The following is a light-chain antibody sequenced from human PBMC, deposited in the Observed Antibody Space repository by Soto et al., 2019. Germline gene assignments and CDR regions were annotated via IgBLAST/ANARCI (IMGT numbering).Light chain of an antibody. CDR2: GAS. J-gene: IGKJ1*01. V-gene: IGKV3-20*01. CDR1: QSVRSSN. Sequence: EIVLTQSPGTLPLSPGERATLSCRASQSVRSSNLAWYQQKPGQAPRIRIYGASSRATGIPDKFSGSGSGTDFTLTISRLEPEDFAVYYCQQYGSSPSTFGQGTKVEIK. CDR3: QQYGSSPST.